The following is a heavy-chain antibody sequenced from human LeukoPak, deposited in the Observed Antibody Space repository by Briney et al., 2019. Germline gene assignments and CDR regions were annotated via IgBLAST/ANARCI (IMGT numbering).Heavy chain of an antibody. CDR1: GGSISSNF. CDR2: IFHSGST. J-gene: IGHJ4*02. V-gene: IGHV4-59*01. Sequence: KTSETLSLTCTVSGGSISSNFWSWIRQPPEKGLEWIGYIFHSGSTNYNPSLKSRVTISVDTSKNQFSLKLSSVTAADTAVYYCARGSGLGDFWSGYEYWGQGTLVTVSS. CDR3: ARGSGLGDFWSGYEY. D-gene: IGHD3-3*01.